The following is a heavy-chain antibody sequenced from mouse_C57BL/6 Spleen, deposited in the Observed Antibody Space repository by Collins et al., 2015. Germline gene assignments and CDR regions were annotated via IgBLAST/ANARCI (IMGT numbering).Heavy chain of an antibody. Sequence: GAELIKPGASVKLSCKASGYTFTSYWMHWVKRRPGQGLEWIGMIHPNSGSTNYNEKFKSKATLTVDKSSSTAYMQLSSLTSEDSAVYFCARENYYGSSHFDYWGQGSSLTVSS. CDR2: IHPNSGST. CDR1: GYTFTSYW. D-gene: IGHD1-1*01. J-gene: IGHJ2*03. CDR3: ARENYYGSSHFDY. V-gene: IGHV1-64*01.